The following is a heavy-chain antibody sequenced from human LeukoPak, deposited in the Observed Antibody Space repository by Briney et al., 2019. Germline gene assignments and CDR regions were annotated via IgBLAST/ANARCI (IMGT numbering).Heavy chain of an antibody. Sequence: GGSLRLSCAASGITFSSLWMSWFRQAPGKGLEWVADIKHDGGEEHYVASVKGRFTISRDNAKLYLQMNSLRAEDTAVYYCAKEKKGGAPLFDYWGQGTLVTVSS. CDR3: AKEKKGGAPLFDY. D-gene: IGHD1-26*01. V-gene: IGHV3-7*01. CDR2: IKHDGGEE. J-gene: IGHJ4*02. CDR1: GITFSSLW.